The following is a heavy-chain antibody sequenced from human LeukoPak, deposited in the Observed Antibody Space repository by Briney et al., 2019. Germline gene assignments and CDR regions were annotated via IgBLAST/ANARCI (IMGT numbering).Heavy chain of an antibody. Sequence: GGSLRLSCAASGFTLSSYAMSWVRQAPGKGLEWVSAISGSGGSTYYADSVKGRFTISRDNSKNTLYLQMNSLRAEDTAVYYCAKSPQWLVHGYWGQGTLVTVSS. J-gene: IGHJ4*02. D-gene: IGHD6-19*01. CDR2: ISGSGGST. V-gene: IGHV3-23*01. CDR1: GFTLSSYA. CDR3: AKSPQWLVHGY.